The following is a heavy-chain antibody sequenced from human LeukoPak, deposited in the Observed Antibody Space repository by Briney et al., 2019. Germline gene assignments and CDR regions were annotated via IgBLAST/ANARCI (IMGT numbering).Heavy chain of an antibody. Sequence: ASVKVSCKASGGTFSSYAISWVRQAPGQGLEWMGGIIPIFGTANYAQKFQGRVTITTDKSTSTAYMELSSLRSEDTAVYYCAQSAFIAVAGTYQSSRGYYFDYWGQGTLVTVSS. D-gene: IGHD6-19*01. CDR3: AQSAFIAVAGTYQSSRGYYFDY. CDR2: IIPIFGTA. CDR1: GGTFSSYA. J-gene: IGHJ4*02. V-gene: IGHV1-69*05.